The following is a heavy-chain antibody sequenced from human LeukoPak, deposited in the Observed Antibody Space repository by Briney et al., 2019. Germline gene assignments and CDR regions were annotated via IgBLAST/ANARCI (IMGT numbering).Heavy chain of an antibody. CDR3: ARMALEGGESIGFNS. J-gene: IGHJ5*01. CDR1: GYTFTDYF. D-gene: IGHD3-10*01. V-gene: IGHV1-2*02. CDR2: INPNIGDA. Sequence: ASVKVSCKASGYTFTDYFMHWVRQAPGQGLEWMGWINPNIGDASYAQKFQDRVTMTRDRSINTGCRELSRLTSDDSAVYYCARMALEGGESIGFNSWGEGTLVTVSS.